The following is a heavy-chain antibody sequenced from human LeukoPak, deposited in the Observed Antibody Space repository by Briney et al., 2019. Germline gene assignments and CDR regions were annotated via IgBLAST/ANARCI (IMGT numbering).Heavy chain of an antibody. CDR1: SGSISSYY. V-gene: IGHV4-59*08. J-gene: IGHJ6*02. D-gene: IGHD4-11*01. CDR2: IYYSGTT. CDR3: ARHSRVTSWVMDV. Sequence: PSETLSLTCTVSSGSISSYYWSWIRQPPGKGLEWIGYIYYSGTTNYNPSLKSRVTISEDTSKNQISLKLSSVTAADTAVYYCARHSRVTSWVMDVWGQGTTVTVSS.